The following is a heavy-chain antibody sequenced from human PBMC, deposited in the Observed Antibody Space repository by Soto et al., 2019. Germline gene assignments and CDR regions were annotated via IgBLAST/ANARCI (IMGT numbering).Heavy chain of an antibody. J-gene: IGHJ6*02. CDR3: ALGHSYYYYGMDV. CDR1: GGSFSGYY. Sequence: SETLSLTCAVYGGSFSGYYWSWIRQPPGKGLEWIGEINHSGSTNYNPSLKSRVTVSVDTSKNQFSLKLSSVTAADTAVYYCALGHSYYYYGMDVWGQGTTVTVSS. CDR2: INHSGST. D-gene: IGHD3-16*01. V-gene: IGHV4-34*01.